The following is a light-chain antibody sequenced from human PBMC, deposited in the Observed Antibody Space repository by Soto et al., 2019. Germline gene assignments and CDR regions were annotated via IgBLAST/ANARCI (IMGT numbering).Light chain of an antibody. J-gene: IGLJ1*01. Sequence: QSVLTQPASVSGSPGQSITISCTGTSSDVGGYKHVSWYQHHPGKAPKLMIYEVSNRPSGVSNRFSGSKSGNTASLTISGLQAEDEADYYCSSYTSSNTYVFGTGTKVTVL. CDR3: SSYTSSNTYV. CDR1: SSDVGGYKH. CDR2: EVS. V-gene: IGLV2-14*01.